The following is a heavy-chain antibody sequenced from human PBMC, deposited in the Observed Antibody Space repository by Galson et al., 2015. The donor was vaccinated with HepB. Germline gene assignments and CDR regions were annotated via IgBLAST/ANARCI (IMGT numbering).Heavy chain of an antibody. CDR1: GYTFTNYA. CDR3: ARDLTVSLDP. D-gene: IGHD2/OR15-2a*01. Sequence: SVKVSCKASGYTFTNYAVNWVRQAPGQGLEWMGWINTNTGNPTYAQAFTGRYVFSLDTSVSTAYLQISSLTAEDTAVYYCARDLTVSLDPWGQGTLVTVSS. V-gene: IGHV7-4-1*02. CDR2: INTNTGNP. J-gene: IGHJ5*02.